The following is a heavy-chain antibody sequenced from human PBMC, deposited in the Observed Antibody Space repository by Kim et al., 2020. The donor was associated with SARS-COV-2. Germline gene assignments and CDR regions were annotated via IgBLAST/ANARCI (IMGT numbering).Heavy chain of an antibody. CDR2: IYYSGST. J-gene: IGHJ4*02. CDR1: GGSISSYY. D-gene: IGHD3-3*01. CDR3: ARGYYDFWSGYYYYFDY. V-gene: IGHV4-59*01. Sequence: SETLSLTCTVSGGSISSYYWSWIRQPPGKGLEWIGYIYYSGSTNYNPSLKSRVTISVDTSKNQFSLKLSSVTAADTAVYYCARGYYDFWSGYYYYFDYWGQRTLVTVSS.